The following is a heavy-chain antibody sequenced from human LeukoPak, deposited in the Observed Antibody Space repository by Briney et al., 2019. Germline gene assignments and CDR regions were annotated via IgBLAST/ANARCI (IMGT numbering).Heavy chain of an antibody. Sequence: ASVKVSCKASGYTFTSYGISWVRQAPGQGLEWMGWISAYNGNTNYAQKLQGRVTMTTDTSTSTAYMELRSLRYDDTAVYYCARELSPGYYYYMDVWGKGTTVTVSS. CDR3: ARELSPGYYYYMDV. V-gene: IGHV1-18*01. D-gene: IGHD1-14*01. CDR1: GYTFTSYG. CDR2: ISAYNGNT. J-gene: IGHJ6*03.